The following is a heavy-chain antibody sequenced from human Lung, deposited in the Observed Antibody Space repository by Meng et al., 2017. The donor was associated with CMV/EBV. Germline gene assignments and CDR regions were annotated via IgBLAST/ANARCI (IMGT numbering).Heavy chain of an antibody. CDR2: IFHRGNA. V-gene: IGHV4-38-2*02. J-gene: IGHJ3*01. CDR1: GSSITSAYY. D-gene: IGHD1-26*01. CDR3: AKEVGAPYFDL. Sequence: SETLSLTCNVSGSSITSAYYWAWIRQPPGKRLEWIGSIFHRGNAYYLPSHNSRLTISVDTSKNQFSLKLNSVTAADTAIYYCAKEVGAPYFDLWGQGTMVTVSS.